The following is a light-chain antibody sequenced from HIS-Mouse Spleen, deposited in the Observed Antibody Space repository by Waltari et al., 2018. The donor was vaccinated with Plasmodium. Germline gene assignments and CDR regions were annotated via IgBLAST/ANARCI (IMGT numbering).Light chain of an antibody. J-gene: IGLJ2*01. CDR2: DVS. CDR1: SSAVGGYTY. V-gene: IGLV2-11*01. Sequence: QSALTQPRSVSGSPGQSVTISCTGTSSAVGGYTYVSWYQQHPGKAPKLMIYDVSKRPSGGPDLFSGSKSGNAASLTISGLQAEDEADDYCCSYAGSYTWVFGGGTKLTVL. CDR3: CSYAGSYTWV.